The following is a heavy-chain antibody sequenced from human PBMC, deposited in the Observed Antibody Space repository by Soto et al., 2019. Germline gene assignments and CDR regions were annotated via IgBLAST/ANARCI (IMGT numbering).Heavy chain of an antibody. CDR2: INPNSGGT. D-gene: IGHD6-6*01. CDR3: ARDGAVAARADYYYYGMDV. CDR1: GYTFTGYY. J-gene: IGHJ6*02. Sequence: GASVKVSCKASGYTFTGYYMHWVRQAPGQGLEWLGWINPNSGGTNYAQKFQGRVTMTRDTSISTAYMELSRLRSDDTAVYYCARDGAVAARADYYYYGMDVWGQGTTVTVSS. V-gene: IGHV1-2*02.